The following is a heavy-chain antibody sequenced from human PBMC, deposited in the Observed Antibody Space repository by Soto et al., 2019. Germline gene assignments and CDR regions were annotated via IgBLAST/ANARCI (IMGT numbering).Heavy chain of an antibody. V-gene: IGHV3-30-3*01. D-gene: IGHD5-18*01. CDR1: GFTFSSYA. CDR2: ISYDGSNK. Sequence: SLRLSCAASGFTFSSYAMHWVRQAPGKGLEWVAVISYDGSNKYYADSVKGRFTISRDNSKNTLYLQMNSLRAEDTAVYYCARDGPPVGDTAMVRYYYYGLDVWRQATTVTVSS. J-gene: IGHJ6*02. CDR3: ARDGPPVGDTAMVRYYYYGLDV.